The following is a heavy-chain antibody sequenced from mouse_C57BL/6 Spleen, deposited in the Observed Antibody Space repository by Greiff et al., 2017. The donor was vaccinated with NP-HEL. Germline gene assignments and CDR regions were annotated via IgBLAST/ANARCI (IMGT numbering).Heavy chain of an antibody. J-gene: IGHJ2*01. CDR1: GYTFTSYW. V-gene: IGHV1-64*01. CDR2: IHPNSGST. D-gene: IGHD1-1*01. Sequence: VQLQQPGAELVKPGASVKLSCKASGYTFTSYWMHWVKQRPGQGLEWIGMIHPNSGSTNYNEKFKSKATLTVDKSSSTAYMQLSSLTSEDSAVYYCARRGITTVVADYWGQGTTLTVSS. CDR3: ARRGITTVVADY.